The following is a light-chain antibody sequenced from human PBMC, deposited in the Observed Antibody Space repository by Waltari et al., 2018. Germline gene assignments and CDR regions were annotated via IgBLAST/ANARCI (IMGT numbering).Light chain of an antibody. CDR2: WAS. J-gene: IGKJ1*01. Sequence: IVLTQSPDSLAVSLGERATINCRSSQSLFYSSNNKNYLAWYPKKPGQPPKMLIYWASTRESGVPDRFSGSGFGTDFSLTISNLQAEDVAVYYCHQYYSDPPTTFGQGTKVEIK. V-gene: IGKV4-1*01. CDR1: QSLFYSSNNKNY. CDR3: HQYYSDPPTT.